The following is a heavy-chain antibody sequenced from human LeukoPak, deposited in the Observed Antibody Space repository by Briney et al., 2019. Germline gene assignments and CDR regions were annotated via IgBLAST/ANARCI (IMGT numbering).Heavy chain of an antibody. CDR3: AKEFNRGLPDY. Sequence: GGSPRLSCAASGFTFSTYGMHWVRQAPGKGLEWVAVISYDGSNEYYADSVKGRFTISRDNSKNTLYLQMSSLRAEDTAVYYCAKEFNRGLPDYWGQGTLVTVPS. D-gene: IGHD2-21*01. J-gene: IGHJ4*02. V-gene: IGHV3-30*18. CDR2: ISYDGSNE. CDR1: GFTFSTYG.